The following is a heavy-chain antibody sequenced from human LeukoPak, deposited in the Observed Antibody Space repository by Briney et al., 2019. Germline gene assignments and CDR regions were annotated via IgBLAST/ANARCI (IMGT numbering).Heavy chain of an antibody. CDR1: GGSISSGDYY. V-gene: IGHV4-30-4*01. Sequence: SETLSLTCTVSGGSISSGDYYWSWIRQPPGKGLEWIGYIYYSGSTYYNPSLKSRVTISVDTSKNQFSLKLSSVTAADTAVYFCASRPYGDYANSSDPGRQGTLVTVS. CDR3: ASRPYGDYANSSDP. J-gene: IGHJ5*02. CDR2: IYYSGST. D-gene: IGHD4-17*01.